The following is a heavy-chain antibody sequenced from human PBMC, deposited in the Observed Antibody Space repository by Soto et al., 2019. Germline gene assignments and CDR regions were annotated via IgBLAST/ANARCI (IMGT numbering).Heavy chain of an antibody. CDR3: ALRLPVVAGFGWFDP. CDR1: GFSLSTSGVG. CDR2: IYWDDDK. V-gene: IGHV2-5*02. Sequence: QITLKESGPTLVKPTQTLTLTCTFSGFSLSTSGVGVGWIRQPHGKALEWVALIYWDDDKRYSPSLKSRLTITRDTAKNHVVLRMGKMDPVDTATYYCALRLPVVAGFGWFDPWGRGTLVTVSS. J-gene: IGHJ5*02. D-gene: IGHD2-15*01.